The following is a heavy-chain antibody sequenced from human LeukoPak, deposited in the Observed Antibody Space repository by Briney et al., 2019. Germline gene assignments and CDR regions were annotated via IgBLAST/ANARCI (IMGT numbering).Heavy chain of an antibody. Sequence: RGSLRLSCAASGFTFSDYYMSWIRQTPGKGLEWVSSITKSGNTIYYADSVEGPFTISRDNAKNSLDLQMNSLRAEDTAVYYCAREEMTTVSTIDFWGQGTLVIVSS. D-gene: IGHD4-17*01. CDR2: ITKSGNTI. CDR1: GFTFSDYY. CDR3: AREEMTTVSTIDF. J-gene: IGHJ4*02. V-gene: IGHV3-11*01.